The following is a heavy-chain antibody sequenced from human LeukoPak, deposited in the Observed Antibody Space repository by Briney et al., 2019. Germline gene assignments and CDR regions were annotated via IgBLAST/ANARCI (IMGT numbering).Heavy chain of an antibody. Sequence: GGSLRLSCAASGFTFSSYGMHWVRQAPGKGLEWVAVISYDGSNKYYADSVKGRFTISRDNSKNTLYLQMNSLRAEDTAVYYCARTGYYGSGSFHAFDIWGQGTMVTVSS. CDR2: ISYDGSNK. CDR1: GFTFSSYG. J-gene: IGHJ3*02. D-gene: IGHD3-10*01. V-gene: IGHV3-30*03. CDR3: ARTGYYGSGSFHAFDI.